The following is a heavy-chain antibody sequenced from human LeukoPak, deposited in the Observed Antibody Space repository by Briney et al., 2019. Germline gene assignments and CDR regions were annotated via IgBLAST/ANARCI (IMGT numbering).Heavy chain of an antibody. J-gene: IGHJ4*02. CDR2: INPNSGGT. CDR3: GSEPLYYYDSSGYYYTD. V-gene: IGHV1-2*02. D-gene: IGHD3-22*01. Sequence: ASVKVSCKASGYTFTGYYMHWVRQAPGQGLEWMGWINPNSGGTNYAQKFQGRVTMTRDTSISTAYMELSRLRSEDTAVYYCGSEPLYYYDSSGYYYTDWGQGTLVTVSS. CDR1: GYTFTGYY.